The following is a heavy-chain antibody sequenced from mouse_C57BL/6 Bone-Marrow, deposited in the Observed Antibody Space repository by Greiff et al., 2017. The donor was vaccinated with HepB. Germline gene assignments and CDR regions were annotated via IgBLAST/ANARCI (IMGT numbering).Heavy chain of an antibody. CDR2: IYPRSGNT. CDR1: GYTFTSYG. J-gene: IGHJ3*01. CDR3: ALKKIYYDYGFAY. D-gene: IGHD2-4*01. V-gene: IGHV1-81*01. Sequence: VMLVESGAELARPGASVKLSCKASGYTFTSYGISWVKQRTGQGLEWIGEIYPRSGNTYYNEKFKGKATLTADKSSSTAYMELRSLTSEDSAVYFCALKKIYYDYGFAYWGQGTLVTVSA.